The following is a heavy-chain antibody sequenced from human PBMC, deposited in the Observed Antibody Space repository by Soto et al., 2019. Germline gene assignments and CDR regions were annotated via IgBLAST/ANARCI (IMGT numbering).Heavy chain of an antibody. Sequence: QVQLVESGGGVVQPGRSLRLSCAASGFTFSSYGMHWVRQAPGKGLEWVAVISYDGSNKYYADSVKGRFTISRDNSKNTLYLQMNSLRAEDTAVYYCAKDIVRWLQNFQHWGQGTLVTVSS. D-gene: IGHD5-12*01. CDR2: ISYDGSNK. CDR3: AKDIVRWLQNFQH. V-gene: IGHV3-30*18. CDR1: GFTFSSYG. J-gene: IGHJ1*01.